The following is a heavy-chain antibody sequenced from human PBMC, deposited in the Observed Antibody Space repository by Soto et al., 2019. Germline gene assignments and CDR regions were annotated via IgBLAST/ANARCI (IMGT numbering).Heavy chain of an antibody. CDR2: VTHDGTER. J-gene: IGHJ4*02. CDR1: GFTLSGHG. CDR3: GREKNSGYYRNVDY. D-gene: IGHD3-9*01. Sequence: QVQLVASGGGVVQPGRSLSLSCAASGFTLSGHGLHWVRQAPGKGPEWVAVVTHDGTERHYPDSVKGRFTITRDISKNTIYLQMNSLRVEDTAMYYCGREKNSGYYRNVDYWGQATLVTVSS. V-gene: IGHV3-30*03.